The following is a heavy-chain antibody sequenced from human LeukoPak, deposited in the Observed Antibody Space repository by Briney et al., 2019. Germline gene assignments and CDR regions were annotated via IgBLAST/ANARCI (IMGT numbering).Heavy chain of an antibody. CDR2: ISYDGSNK. D-gene: IGHD3-10*01. Sequence: GSLRLSCAASGFTFSSYAMHWVRQAPGKGLEWVAVISYDGSNKYYADSVKGRFTISRDNSKNTLYLQMNSLRAEDTAVYYCARGEVRGVIIDYWGQGTLVTVSS. CDR3: ARGEVRGVIIDY. J-gene: IGHJ4*02. CDR1: GFTFSSYA. V-gene: IGHV3-30-3*01.